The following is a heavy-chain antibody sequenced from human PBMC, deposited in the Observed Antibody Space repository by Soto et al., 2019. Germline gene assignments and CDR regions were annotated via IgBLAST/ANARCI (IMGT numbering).Heavy chain of an antibody. CDR2: IIPIFGTA. CDR3: ARGGVTTVTHVGGTYYYYGMDV. D-gene: IGHD4-17*01. V-gene: IGHV1-69*01. CDR1: GGTFSSYA. Sequence: QVQLVQSGAEVKKPGSSVKVSCKASGGTFSSYAISWVRQAPGQGLEWMGGIIPIFGTANYAQKFQGRVTITADESTSTAYMELSSLRSEDTAVYYCARGGVTTVTHVGGTYYYYGMDVWGQGTTVNVSS. J-gene: IGHJ6*02.